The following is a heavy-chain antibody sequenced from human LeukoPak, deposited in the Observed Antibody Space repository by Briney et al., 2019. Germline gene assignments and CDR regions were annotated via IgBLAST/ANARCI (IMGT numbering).Heavy chain of an antibody. D-gene: IGHD4-23*01. J-gene: IGHJ1*01. CDR2: IIPILGIA. Sequence: ASVKVSCKASGGTFSSYTISWGRHAPRGGREWMVRIIPILGIANYAQKLQGRVTITADKSTSTAYMELSSLRSEDTAVYYCAREYGGNSGYFQHWGQGTLVTVSS. CDR3: AREYGGNSGYFQH. V-gene: IGHV1-69*04. CDR1: GGTFSSYT.